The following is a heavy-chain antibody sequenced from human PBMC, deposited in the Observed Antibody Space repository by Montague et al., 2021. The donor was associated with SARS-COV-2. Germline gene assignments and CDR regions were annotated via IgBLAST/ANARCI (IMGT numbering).Heavy chain of an antibody. J-gene: IGHJ4*01. CDR2: ISYSGSN. CDR3: ARGDYYDSTGYYDY. D-gene: IGHD3-22*01. V-gene: IGHV4-59*01. Sequence: SETLSLTCTVSGGSISIYYRSWIRQPPGKGLEWKGYISYSGSNTYNTSLKSGITISVDTSKNQFPLKVRSVTAADTAVYYCARGDYYDSTGYYDYWGQGTLVTVSS. CDR1: GGSISIYY.